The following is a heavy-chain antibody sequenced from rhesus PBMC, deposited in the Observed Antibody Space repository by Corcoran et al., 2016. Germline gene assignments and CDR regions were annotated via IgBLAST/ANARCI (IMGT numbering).Heavy chain of an antibody. CDR1: GASISSNY. V-gene: IGHV4-165*01. Sequence: QVQLQESGPELVKPSETLSLSCAVSGASISSNYWSWFRQPPGKGLEWSGYIGGSGGRANHNPSHKSRVTISTDPSKKQVSLKLSSVTAADTAVYYCARQTGAAAGRYFDYWGQGVLVTVSS. J-gene: IGHJ4*01. CDR2: IGGSGGRA. CDR3: ARQTGAAAGRYFDY. D-gene: IGHD6-31*01.